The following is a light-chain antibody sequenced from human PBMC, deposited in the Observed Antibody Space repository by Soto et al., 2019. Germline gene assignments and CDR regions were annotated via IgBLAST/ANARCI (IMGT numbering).Light chain of an antibody. CDR1: QSVSSSY. J-gene: IGKJ5*01. CDR2: GAS. V-gene: IGKV3-20*01. CDR3: QQYGSLPIT. Sequence: IVLTQSPATLSLSPGERATLSCSASQSVSSSYLAWYQQKPGQAPRLLIYGASSRATGIPDRFSGSGSGTDFTLSISRLEPEDFAVYYCQQYGSLPITFGQGTRLEIK.